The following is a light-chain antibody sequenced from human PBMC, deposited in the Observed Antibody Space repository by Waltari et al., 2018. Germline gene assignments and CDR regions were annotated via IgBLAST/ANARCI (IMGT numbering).Light chain of an antibody. CDR3: AAWDDSLSGRVM. CDR1: ATNLGRQY. V-gene: IGLV1-47*01. J-gene: IGLJ2*01. Sequence: QSVLTQPASASGAPGQRVTIPCSGSATNLGRQYVHWYRPLPGTAPKLLTSMTDQRPSGVPDRFSGSQSGTSASLAISGLRSEDEADYYCAAWDDSLSGRVMIGGGTKLTVL. CDR2: MTD.